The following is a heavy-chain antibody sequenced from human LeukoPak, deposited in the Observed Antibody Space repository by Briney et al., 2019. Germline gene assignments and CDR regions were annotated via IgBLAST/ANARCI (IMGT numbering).Heavy chain of an antibody. CDR3: ARAVGDYGDYYFDY. CDR1: GGSISSYY. D-gene: IGHD4-17*01. V-gene: IGHV4-59*01. CDR2: IYHSGST. Sequence: SETLSLTCTVSGGSISSYYWSWIRQPPGKGLEWIGYIYHSGSTNYNPSLKSRVTISVDTSKNQFSLKLSSVTAADTAVYYCARAVGDYGDYYFDYWGQGTLVTVSS. J-gene: IGHJ4*02.